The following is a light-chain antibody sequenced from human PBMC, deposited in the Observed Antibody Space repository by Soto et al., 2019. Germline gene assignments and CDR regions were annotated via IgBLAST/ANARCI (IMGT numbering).Light chain of an antibody. V-gene: IGLV2-14*03. J-gene: IGLJ1*01. Sequence: QSALTQPASVSGSPGQSITISCTGTSSDVGGYNYVSWYQHHPGKAPKLMIYHVTVRPSGVSNRFSGSKSDDTASLTISGLQAEDEADYYCASFTSTYSYVFGTGTKVTVL. CDR2: HVT. CDR3: ASFTSTYSYV. CDR1: SSDVGGYNY.